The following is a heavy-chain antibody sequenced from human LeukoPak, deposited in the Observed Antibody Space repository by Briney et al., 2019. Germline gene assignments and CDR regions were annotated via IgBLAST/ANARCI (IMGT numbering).Heavy chain of an antibody. CDR2: INHSGST. J-gene: IGHJ4*02. CDR3: ARQTGSGLFILP. D-gene: IGHD3/OR15-3a*01. CDR1: GGSFSGYY. Sequence: KASETLSLTCAVYGGSFSGYYWSWTRQPPGKGLEWIGEINHSGSTNYNPSLKSRVTISVDTSKNQFSLRLSSVTAADTAVYYCARQTGSGLFILPGGQGTLVTVSS. V-gene: IGHV4-34*01.